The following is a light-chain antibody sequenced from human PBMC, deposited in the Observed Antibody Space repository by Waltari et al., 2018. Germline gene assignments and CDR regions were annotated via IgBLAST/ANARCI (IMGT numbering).Light chain of an antibody. V-gene: IGLV2-11*01. CDR3: CSYVGSNIYWV. CDR1: SSDVGGYNY. CDR2: DIN. J-gene: IGLJ3*02. Sequence: QPALTQPRSVSGSPGQSVTISCTGTSSDVGGYNYVSWYQHHLDKAPKLIIYDINKRPSGVPDRFSGSKSGNTASLTISGLQAEDEADYYCCSYVGSNIYWVFGGGTKLTVL.